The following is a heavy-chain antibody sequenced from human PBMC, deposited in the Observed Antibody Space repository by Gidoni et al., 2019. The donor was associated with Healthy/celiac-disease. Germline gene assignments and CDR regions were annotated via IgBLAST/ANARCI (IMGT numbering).Heavy chain of an antibody. J-gene: IGHJ6*02. CDR1: GFTFSSYR. CDR3: ARVDEGDIVVVPAAGRYYYYGMDV. CDR2: ISSSSSYI. V-gene: IGHV3-21*01. Sequence: EVQLVESGGGLVKPGGSLRLSCAASGFTFSSYRMNWVSQAPGKGLEWGSAISSSSSYIYYADAVKGRFTSSRDNAKNSLYLQMNSLRAEDTAVYYCARVDEGDIVVVPAAGRYYYYGMDVWGQGTTVTVSS. D-gene: IGHD2-2*01.